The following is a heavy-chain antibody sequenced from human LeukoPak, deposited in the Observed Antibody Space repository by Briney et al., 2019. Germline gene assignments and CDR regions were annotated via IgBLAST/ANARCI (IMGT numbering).Heavy chain of an antibody. Sequence: GGSLRLSCAASGFTFNTFWMSWVRQTPGKGLEWVANIKEDGTKKYYVDSVKGRFTISGDNAENSLYLQMNSLRAEDTAVYYCARDAAGYDPWGQGTLVTVSS. D-gene: IGHD6-13*01. CDR1: GFTFNTFW. V-gene: IGHV3-7*01. CDR3: ARDAAGYDP. J-gene: IGHJ5*02. CDR2: IKEDGTKK.